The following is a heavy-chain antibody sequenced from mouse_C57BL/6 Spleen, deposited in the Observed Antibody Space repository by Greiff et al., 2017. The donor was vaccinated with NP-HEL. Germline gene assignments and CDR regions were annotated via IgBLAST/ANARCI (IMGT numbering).Heavy chain of an antibody. J-gene: IGHJ3*01. V-gene: IGHV2-9-1*01. Sequence: VKLVESGPGLVAPSQSLSITCTVSGFSLTSYAISWVRQPPGKGLEWLGVIWTGGGTNYNSALKSRLSISKDNSKSQVFLKMNSLQTDDTARYYCAVYYGYDGGFAYWGQGTLVTVSA. CDR2: IWTGGGT. CDR1: GFSLTSYA. D-gene: IGHD2-2*01. CDR3: AVYYGYDGGFAY.